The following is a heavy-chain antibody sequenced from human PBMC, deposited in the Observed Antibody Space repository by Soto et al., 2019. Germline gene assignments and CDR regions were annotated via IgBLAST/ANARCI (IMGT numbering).Heavy chain of an antibody. CDR1: GYTFTSHD. CDR3: ARGGPYSSGWYEGDYYYYYGMDV. CDR2: MNPNSGNT. D-gene: IGHD6-19*01. V-gene: IGHV1-8*02. J-gene: IGHJ6*02. Sequence: ASVEVSCKASGYTFTSHDINWVRPATGQRVEWMGWMNPNSGNTGYAQKFQGRVTMTRNTSISTAYMELSSLRSEDTAVYYCARGGPYSSGWYEGDYYYYYGMDVWGQGTTVTVSS.